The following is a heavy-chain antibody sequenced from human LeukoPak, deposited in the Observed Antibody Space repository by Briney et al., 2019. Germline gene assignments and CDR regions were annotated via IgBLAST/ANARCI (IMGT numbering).Heavy chain of an antibody. Sequence: GGFLRLSCAASGFTFNNYAMSWVRQAPGKGLEWVSAISAGGGVTYYADSVKGRLTISRDNSKKKVFLQMNSLRADNTAVYYCAKAGWYSAKTYATYDDAYDIWGQGTMVTVSS. CDR1: GFTFNNYA. CDR3: AKAGWYSAKTYATYDDAYDI. CDR2: ISAGGGVT. D-gene: IGHD1-26*01. J-gene: IGHJ3*02. V-gene: IGHV3-23*01.